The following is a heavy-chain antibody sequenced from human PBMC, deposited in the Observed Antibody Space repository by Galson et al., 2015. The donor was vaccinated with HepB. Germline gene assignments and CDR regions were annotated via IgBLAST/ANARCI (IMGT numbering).Heavy chain of an antibody. D-gene: IGHD6-6*01. CDR3: ARARIAARRGRRFDL. CDR2: INHSGST. CDR1: GGSLSGYY. Sequence: SETLSLTCAVYGGSLSGYYWSWIRQPPGKGLEWIGEINHSGSTNYNPSLKSRVTISVDTSKNQFSLKLSSVTAAYTAVYYCARARIAARRGRRFDLWGRGTLVTVSS. V-gene: IGHV4-34*01. J-gene: IGHJ2*01.